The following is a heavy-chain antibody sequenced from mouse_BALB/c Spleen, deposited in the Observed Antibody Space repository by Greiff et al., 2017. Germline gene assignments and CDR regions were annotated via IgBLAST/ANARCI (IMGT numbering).Heavy chain of an antibody. V-gene: IGHV1-39*01. D-gene: IGHD3-3*01. J-gene: IGHJ1*01. CDR2: IDPYYGGT. Sequence: EVKLVESGPELEKPGASVKISCKASGYSFTGYNMNWVKQSNGKSLEWIGNIDPYYGGTSYNQKFKGKATLTVDKSSSTAYMQLKSLTSEDSAVYYCARAGLVYWYFDVWGAGTTVTVSS. CDR3: ARAGLVYWYFDV. CDR1: GYSFTGYN.